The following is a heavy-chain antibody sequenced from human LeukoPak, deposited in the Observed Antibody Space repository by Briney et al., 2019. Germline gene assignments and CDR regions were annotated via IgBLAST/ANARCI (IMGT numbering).Heavy chain of an antibody. V-gene: IGHV1-2*07. CDR3: ATAKYTGYDLPYY. D-gene: IGHD5-12*01. CDR2: INPNSGAT. J-gene: IGHJ1*01. Sequence: LGVSVEVSCKASGYSFTGHFIHWLRQAPGQGLEYVGWINPNSGATNSAHKFQGRVIMTGDTPAGTVYMALTAPRPDDTATYFCATAKYTGYDLPYYWGQGTLVAVSS. CDR1: GYSFTGHF.